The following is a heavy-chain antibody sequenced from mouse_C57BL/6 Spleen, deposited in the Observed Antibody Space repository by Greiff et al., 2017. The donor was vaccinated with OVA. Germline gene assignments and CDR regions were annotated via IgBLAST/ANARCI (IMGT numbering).Heavy chain of an antibody. CDR1: GYTFTSYW. J-gene: IGHJ2*01. CDR2: IDPSDSYT. V-gene: IGHV1-69*01. Sequence: QVQLQQPGAELVMPGASVKLSCKASGYTFTSYWMHWVKQRPGQGLEWIGEIDPSDSYTNYNQKFKGKSTMTVDKSSSTAYMQLSSLTSEDSAVDYCARAGLLPHFDYWGKGTTLTVST. CDR3: ARAGLLPHFDY. D-gene: IGHD2-3*01.